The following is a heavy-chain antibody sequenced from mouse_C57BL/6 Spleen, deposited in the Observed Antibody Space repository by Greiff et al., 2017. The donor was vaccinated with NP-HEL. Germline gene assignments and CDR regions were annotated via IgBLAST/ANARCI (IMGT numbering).Heavy chain of an antibody. CDR2: IDPENGDT. D-gene: IGHD1-1*01. CDR3: TTGPYGGYAMDY. CDR1: GSHIKDDY. Sequence: VQLKESGAELVRPGASVKLSCTASGSHIKDDYLHWVKQRPEQGLSWIGRIDPENGDTEYASKFLGKATITADTSSNTAYQQLSSLTSEDTAVYYCTTGPYGGYAMDYWGQGTSVTVSS. V-gene: IGHV14-4*01. J-gene: IGHJ4*01.